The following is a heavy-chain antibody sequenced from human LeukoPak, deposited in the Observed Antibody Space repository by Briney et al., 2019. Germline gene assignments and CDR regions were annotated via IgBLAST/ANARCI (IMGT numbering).Heavy chain of an antibody. CDR2: IYDSGST. J-gene: IGHJ6*03. Sequence: SETLSLTCTVSGGSLSIGSHYWSWIRQPPGKGLQWIGYIYDSGSTNYNPSLKSRVTISVDTSKNEFSLKLSSVNAADTAMYYCAKSPGTTGYYYMDVWGKGTTVTVSS. CDR3: AKSPGTTGYYYMDV. V-gene: IGHV4-61*01. D-gene: IGHD1-1*01. CDR1: GGSLSIGSHY.